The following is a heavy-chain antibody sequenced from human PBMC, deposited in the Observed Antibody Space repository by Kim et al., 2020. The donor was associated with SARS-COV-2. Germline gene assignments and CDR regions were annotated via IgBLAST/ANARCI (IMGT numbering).Heavy chain of an antibody. D-gene: IGHD3-22*01. CDR3: ARLNYYDSSGYENDY. V-gene: IGHV1-18*01. J-gene: IGHJ4*02. CDR2: ISAYNGNT. Sequence: ASVKVSCKASGYTFTSYGISWVRQAPGQGLEWMGWISAYNGNTNYAQKLQGRVTMTTDTSTSTAYMELRSLRSDDTAVYYCARLNYYDSSGYENDYWGQGTLVTVSS. CDR1: GYTFTSYG.